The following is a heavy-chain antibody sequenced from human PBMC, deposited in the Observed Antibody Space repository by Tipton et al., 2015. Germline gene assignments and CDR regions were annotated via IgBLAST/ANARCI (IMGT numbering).Heavy chain of an antibody. J-gene: IGHJ3*02. CDR3: ARRTVSPDAFDI. D-gene: IGHD4-17*01. V-gene: IGHV4-31*03. CDR2: MYYSGNT. CDR1: GGSISSRGYY. Sequence: TLSLTCTVSGGSISSRGYYWSWIRQHPGKGLEWIGYMYYSGNTYYNPSLKSRVTISVDTSENQFSLKLSSVTAADTAVYFCARRTVSPDAFDIWGQGTLVTVSS.